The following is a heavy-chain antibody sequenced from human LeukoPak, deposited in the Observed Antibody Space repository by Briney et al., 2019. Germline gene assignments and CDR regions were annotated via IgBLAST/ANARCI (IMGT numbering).Heavy chain of an antibody. V-gene: IGHV3-7*04. D-gene: IGHD1-1*01. CDR1: GFIFSSYW. CDR2: IKQGGSEK. CDR3: ARDRGTTDPYYFDY. J-gene: IGHJ4*02. Sequence: GGSLRLSCAASGFIFSSYWMTWVRQAPGKGLEWVANIKQGGSEKYYVDSVKGRFTISRDNAKNSLYLQTNSLRAEDTAVYYCARDRGTTDPYYFDYWGQGTLVTVSS.